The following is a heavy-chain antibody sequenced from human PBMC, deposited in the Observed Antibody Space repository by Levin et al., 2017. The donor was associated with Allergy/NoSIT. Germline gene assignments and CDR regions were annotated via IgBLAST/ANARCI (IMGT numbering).Heavy chain of an antibody. CDR1: GFTFSSSG. D-gene: IGHD6-25*01. CDR3: ARIGSGSSRDH. J-gene: IGHJ5*02. CDR2: MNADGSEK. Sequence: LSLTCAASGFTFSSSGMNWARQAPGKGLEWVASMNADGSEKYYVDSVKGRFTISRDNAKNSLYVQMNSLRAEDTAMYYCARIGSGSSRDHWGQGTLVIVSS. V-gene: IGHV3-7*01.